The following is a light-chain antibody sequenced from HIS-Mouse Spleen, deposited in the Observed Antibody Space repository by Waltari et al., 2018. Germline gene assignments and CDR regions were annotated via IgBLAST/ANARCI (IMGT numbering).Light chain of an antibody. CDR3: YSTDSSGNHRV. V-gene: IGLV3-10*01. Sequence: SYELTQPPSVSVSPGQTARIPCSGDALPKKSAYWYQQKSGQDPVLVIYEDSKRPSGIPERFSGSSSGTMATLTISGAQVEDEADYYCYSTDSSGNHRVFGGGTKLTVL. CDR1: ALPKKS. J-gene: IGLJ2*01. CDR2: EDS.